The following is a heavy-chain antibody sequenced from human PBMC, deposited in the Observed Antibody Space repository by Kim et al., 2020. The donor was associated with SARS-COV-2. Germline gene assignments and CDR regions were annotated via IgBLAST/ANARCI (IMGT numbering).Heavy chain of an antibody. D-gene: IGHD6-6*01. J-gene: IGHJ4*02. V-gene: IGHV1-69*04. Sequence: QKFQGRVTITADKSTSTAYMELSSLRSEDTAVYYCARDPFIAAGPLYFDYWGQGTLVTVSS. CDR3: ARDPFIAAGPLYFDY.